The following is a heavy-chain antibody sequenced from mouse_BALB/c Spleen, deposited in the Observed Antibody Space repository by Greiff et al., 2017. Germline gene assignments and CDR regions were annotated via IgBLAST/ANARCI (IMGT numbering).Heavy chain of an antibody. CDR1: GYTFTDYY. V-gene: IGHV1-77*01. J-gene: IGHJ3*01. D-gene: IGHD2-14*01. CDR3: ARSGRYPTWFAY. CDR2: IYPGSGNT. Sequence: VQVVESGAELARPGASVKLSCKASGYTFTDYYINWVKQRTGQGLEWIGEIYPGSGNTYYNEKFKGKATLTADKSSSTAYMQLSSLTSEDSAVYFCARSGRYPTWFAYWGQGTLVTVSA.